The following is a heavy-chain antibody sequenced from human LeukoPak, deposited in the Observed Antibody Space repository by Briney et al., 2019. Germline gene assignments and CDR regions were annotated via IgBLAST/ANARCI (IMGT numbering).Heavy chain of an antibody. CDR1: GGSISSSNW. J-gene: IGHJ4*02. D-gene: IGHD3-10*01. Sequence: PSETLSLTCAVSGGSISSSNWWSWVRQPPGKGLEWIGEIYHSGSTNYNPSLKSRVTISVDTSKNEFSLKLTSVTVADTAVYYCAREANYYGSGSYFEGTFDYWGQGSLVTVSS. CDR3: AREANYYGSGSYFEGTFDY. V-gene: IGHV4-4*02. CDR2: IYHSGST.